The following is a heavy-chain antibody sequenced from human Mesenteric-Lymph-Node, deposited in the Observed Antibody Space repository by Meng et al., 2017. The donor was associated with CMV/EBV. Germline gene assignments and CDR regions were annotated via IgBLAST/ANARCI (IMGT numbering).Heavy chain of an antibody. D-gene: IGHD5-24*01. CDR3: TRAFRDDGTRRTNWFDP. V-gene: IGHV1-8*01. J-gene: IGHJ5*02. CDR2: MNPNSGNT. Sequence: ASVKVSCKASGYTFTSYDINWVRQAAGQGLEWTGWMNPNSGNTSYAQKFQGRVTMTRNTSITTAYMELSSLRSDDTAVYYCTRAFRDDGTRRTNWFDPWGQGTLVTVS. CDR1: GYTFTSYD.